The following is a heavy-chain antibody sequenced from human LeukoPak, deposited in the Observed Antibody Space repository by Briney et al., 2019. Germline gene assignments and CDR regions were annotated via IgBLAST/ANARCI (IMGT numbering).Heavy chain of an antibody. D-gene: IGHD6-19*01. CDR1: GFTFSSYE. CDR3: AKEVSWRVAGTMGLDY. Sequence: GGSLRLSCAASGFTFSSYEMSWVRQAPGKRLEWVSTITTRSGSTYYADSVKGRFTISRDNSKNTLYLQMNSLRAEDTAVYYCAKEVSWRVAGTMGLDYWGQGTLVTVSS. J-gene: IGHJ4*02. V-gene: IGHV3-23*01. CDR2: ITTRSGST.